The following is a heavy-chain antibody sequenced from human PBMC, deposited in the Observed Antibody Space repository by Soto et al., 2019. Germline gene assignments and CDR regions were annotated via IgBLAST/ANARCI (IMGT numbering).Heavy chain of an antibody. D-gene: IGHD3-22*01. CDR1: GFTLSRYT. Sequence: PGGSLRLSCAASGFTLSRYTMHWVRQAPGKGLEWVALNSWDGGTSAYADSVKGRFTVSRDNKKSFLYLQMDSLGPDDTALYYCVKDGANTGYYSTYYFDHWGQGA. J-gene: IGHJ4*02. CDR3: VKDGANTGYYSTYYFDH. CDR2: NSWDGGTS. V-gene: IGHV3-43*01.